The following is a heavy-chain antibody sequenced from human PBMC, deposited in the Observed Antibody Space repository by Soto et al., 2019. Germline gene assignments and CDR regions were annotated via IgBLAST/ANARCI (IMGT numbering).Heavy chain of an antibody. J-gene: IGHJ5*02. V-gene: IGHV4-59*08. Sequence: PSETLSLTCAVSSGSISSSNWWSWIRQPPGKGLEWIGYIYYSGSTNYNPSLKSRVTISVDTSKNQFSLKLSSVTAADTAVYYCARLSITRNWFDPWGQGTLVTVSS. CDR1: SGSISSSNW. D-gene: IGHD3-3*01. CDR3: ARLSITRNWFDP. CDR2: IYYSGST.